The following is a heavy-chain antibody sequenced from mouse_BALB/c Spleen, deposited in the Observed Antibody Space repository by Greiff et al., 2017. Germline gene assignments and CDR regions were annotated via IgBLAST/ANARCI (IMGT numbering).Heavy chain of an antibody. CDR3: AIYDGYYGDY. J-gene: IGHJ2*01. D-gene: IGHD2-3*01. CDR1: GYTFTDYN. Sequence: EVMLVESGPELVKPGASVKISCKASGYTFTDYNMHWVKQSHGKSLEWIGYIYPYNGGTGYNQKFKSKATLTVDNSSSTAYMELRSLTSEDSAVYYCAIYDGYYGDYWGQGTTLTVSS. V-gene: IGHV1S29*02. CDR2: IYPYNGGT.